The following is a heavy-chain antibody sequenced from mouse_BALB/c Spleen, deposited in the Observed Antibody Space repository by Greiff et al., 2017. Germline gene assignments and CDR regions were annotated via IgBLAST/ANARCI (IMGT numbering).Heavy chain of an antibody. Sequence: EVQGVESGGGLVQPGGSMKLSCVASGFTFSNYWMNWVRQSPEKGLEWVAEIRLKSNNYATHYAESVKGRFTISRDDSKSSVYLQMNNLRAEDTGIYYCTRIYYGNWYFDVWGAGTTVTVSS. V-gene: IGHV6-6*02. CDR3: TRIYYGNWYFDV. D-gene: IGHD2-1*01. CDR2: IRLKSNNYAT. CDR1: GFTFSNYW. J-gene: IGHJ1*01.